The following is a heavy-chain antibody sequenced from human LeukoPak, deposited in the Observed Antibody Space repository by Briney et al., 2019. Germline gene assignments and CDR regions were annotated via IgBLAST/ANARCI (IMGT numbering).Heavy chain of an antibody. CDR1: GGSTSSYY. D-gene: IGHD6-13*01. CDR2: IYYSGST. Sequence: SETLSLTCTVSGGSTSSYYWSWIRQPPGKGLEWIGYIYYSGSTNYNPSLKSRVTISVDTSKNQFSLKLSSVTAADTAVYYCARTVPGIAAALYYFDYWGQGTLVTVSS. CDR3: ARTVPGIAAALYYFDY. V-gene: IGHV4-59*01. J-gene: IGHJ4*02.